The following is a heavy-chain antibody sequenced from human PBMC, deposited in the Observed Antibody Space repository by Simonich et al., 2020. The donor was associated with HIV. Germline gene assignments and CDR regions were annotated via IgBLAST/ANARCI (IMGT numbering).Heavy chain of an antibody. J-gene: IGHJ4*02. D-gene: IGHD6-13*01. CDR2: IWYDGIKK. CDR3: ARGWSGYFDY. CDR1: GFTFSTHG. Sequence: QVRLVESGGGVVQTGRSLRLSCAASGFTFSTHGIHWVRQAPGKGVGWVEVIWYDGIKKYYADSVKGRFTISRDNSKNTVYLQMNSLRGEDTAVYYCARGWSGYFDYWGQGTLVTVSS. V-gene: IGHV3-33*01.